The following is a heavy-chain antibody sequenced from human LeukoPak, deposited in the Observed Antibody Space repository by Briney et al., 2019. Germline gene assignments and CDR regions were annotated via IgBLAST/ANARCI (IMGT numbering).Heavy chain of an antibody. J-gene: IGHJ5*02. V-gene: IGHV3-21*01. Sequence: GGSLRLSCAASGFTFSSYSMNWVRQAPGKGLEWVSSISSSSSYIYYADSVKGRFTISRDNAKNSLYLQMNSLRAEDTAVYYCARGFSDTDWFDPWGQGTLVTVSS. CDR2: ISSSSSYI. CDR1: GFTFSSYS. CDR3: ARGFSDTDWFDP. D-gene: IGHD5-18*01.